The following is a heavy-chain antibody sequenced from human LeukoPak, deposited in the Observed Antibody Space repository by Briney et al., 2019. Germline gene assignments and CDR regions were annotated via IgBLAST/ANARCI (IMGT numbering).Heavy chain of an antibody. CDR1: GGSISSGDYY. D-gene: IGHD3-3*01. V-gene: IGHV4-61*08. CDR3: ARVSAYDFWSGP. J-gene: IGHJ3*01. CDR2: IYYSGST. Sequence: PSETLSLTCTVSGGSISSGDYYWSWIRQPPGKGLEWIGYIYYSGSTNYNPSLKSRVTISVDTSKNQFSLKLSSVTAADTAVYYCARVSAYDFWSGPWGQGTMVTVSS.